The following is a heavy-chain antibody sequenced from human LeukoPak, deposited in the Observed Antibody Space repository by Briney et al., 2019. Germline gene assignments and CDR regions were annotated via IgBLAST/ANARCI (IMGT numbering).Heavy chain of an antibody. D-gene: IGHD3-22*01. CDR3: ARVVGDYYDSSGSGPLDY. V-gene: IGHV4-39*07. CDR2: IYYSGST. CDR1: GGSISSSSYY. Sequence: SETLSLTCTVSGGSISSSSYYWGWIRQPPGKGLEWIGSIYYSGSTYYNPSLKSRVTISVDTSKNQFSLKLSSVTAADTAVYYCARVVGDYYDSSGSGPLDYWGQGTLVTVSS. J-gene: IGHJ4*02.